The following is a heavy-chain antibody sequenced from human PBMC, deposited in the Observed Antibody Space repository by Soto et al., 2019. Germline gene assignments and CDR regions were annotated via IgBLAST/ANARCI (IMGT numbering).Heavy chain of an antibody. CDR2: ITPFNGNT. J-gene: IGHJ4*02. CDR3: MSFNGHHDY. Sequence: QMVQSGGEVKKPGASVRVSCKASGYTFTSYGISWVRQAPGQGLEWMGWITPFNGNTDYAERLQGRLTLTTDTSTSPAYMELSRLTSDDTALYYCMSFNGHHDYWGQGTLVIVS. V-gene: IGHV1-18*01. D-gene: IGHD2-8*01. CDR1: GYTFTSYG.